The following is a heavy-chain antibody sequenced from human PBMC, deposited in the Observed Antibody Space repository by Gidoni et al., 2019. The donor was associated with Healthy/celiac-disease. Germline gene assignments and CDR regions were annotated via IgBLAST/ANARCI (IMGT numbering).Heavy chain of an antibody. D-gene: IGHD3-3*01. CDR1: GFTFSSYS. V-gene: IGHV3-21*01. J-gene: IGHJ4*02. CDR3: ARAGYDFWGDDY. Sequence: EVQLVESGGGLVKPGGSLRLSCAASGFTFSSYSMTWVRQAPGKGLEWVSAISSSSSYIYYADSVKCRFTISRDNAKNSLYLQMNSLRAEDTAVYYCARAGYDFWGDDYWGQGTLVTVSS. CDR2: ISSSSSYI.